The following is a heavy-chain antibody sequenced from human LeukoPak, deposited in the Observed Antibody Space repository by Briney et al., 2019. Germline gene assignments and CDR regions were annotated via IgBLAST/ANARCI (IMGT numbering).Heavy chain of an antibody. Sequence: ASVTVSCKASGYTFTDYYMHWVRQAPGQGLDWVGWINPTSGATNYAQKFQGRVTMTRDTSSSAAYMELGRLRSDDTAVYYCARVGGSYYGNFDSWGQGTRVTVSS. CDR1: GYTFTDYY. CDR3: ARVGGSYYGNFDS. V-gene: IGHV1-2*02. J-gene: IGHJ4*02. CDR2: INPTSGAT. D-gene: IGHD3-10*01.